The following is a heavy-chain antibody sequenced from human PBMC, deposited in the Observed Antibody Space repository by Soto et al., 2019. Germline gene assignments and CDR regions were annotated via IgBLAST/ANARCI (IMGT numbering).Heavy chain of an antibody. D-gene: IGHD1-26*01. J-gene: IGHJ4*02. CDR3: ARRSLVGATPGYFDY. CDR1: GGTFSSYA. CDR2: IIPIFGTA. Sequence: WASVKVSCKASGGTFSSYAISWVRQAPGQGLEWMGGIIPIFGTANYAQKFQGRVTITADESTSTAYMELSSLRSEDTAVYYCARRSLVGATPGYFDYWGQGTLVTVSS. V-gene: IGHV1-69*13.